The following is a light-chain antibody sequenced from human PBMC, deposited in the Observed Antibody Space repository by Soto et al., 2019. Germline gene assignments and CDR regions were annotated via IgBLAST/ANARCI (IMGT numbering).Light chain of an antibody. Sequence: QPVLTQSPSASASLGASVKLTCTLSSGHRSYAIAWHQQQPEKGPRYLMKVNSDGSHSKGDGIPDRFSGSSSGAERYLIISSLQSEDEADYYCQTWGTGIRVFGGGTKLTVL. V-gene: IGLV4-69*01. CDR3: QTWGTGIRV. J-gene: IGLJ3*02. CDR2: VNSDGSH. CDR1: SGHRSYA.